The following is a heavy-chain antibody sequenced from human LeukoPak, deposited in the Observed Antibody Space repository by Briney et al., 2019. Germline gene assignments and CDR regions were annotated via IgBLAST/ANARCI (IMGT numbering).Heavy chain of an antibody. CDR2: ISGSGGST. D-gene: IGHD3-10*01. V-gene: IGHV3-23*01. CDR1: GFTFSSYA. Sequence: GGSLRLSCAASGFTFSSYAMGWVRQAPGKGLEWVSAISGSGGSTYYADSVKGRFTISRDNSKNTLYLQMNSLRAEDTAVYYCAKVSFGSSYAFDIWGQGTMVTVSS. CDR3: AKVSFGSSYAFDI. J-gene: IGHJ3*02.